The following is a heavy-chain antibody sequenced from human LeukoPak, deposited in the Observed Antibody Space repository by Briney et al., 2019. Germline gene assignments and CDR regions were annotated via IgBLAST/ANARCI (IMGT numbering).Heavy chain of an antibody. D-gene: IGHD3-22*01. CDR3: AREYDIWGAFDI. J-gene: IGHJ3*02. CDR2: IIPIFGTA. V-gene: IGHV1-69*05. Sequence: ASVKVSCKASGYTFTSFGISWVRQAPGQGLEWMGGIIPIFGTANYAQKFQGRVTITTDESTSTAYMELSSLRSEDTAVYYCAREYDIWGAFDIWGQGTMVTVSS. CDR1: GYTFTSFG.